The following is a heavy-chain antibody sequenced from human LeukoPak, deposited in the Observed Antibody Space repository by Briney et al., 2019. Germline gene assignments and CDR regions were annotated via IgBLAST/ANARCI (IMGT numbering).Heavy chain of an antibody. J-gene: IGHJ4*02. Sequence: PGGSLRLSCAASGFTFSSYAMSWVRQAPGKGLEWVSAISGSGGSAYYADSVKGRFTISRDNSKNTLFLQLNNVRAEDTAVYYCARGYSSGWLYFDFWGQGTLVTVSS. CDR1: GFTFSSYA. CDR3: ARGYSSGWLYFDF. V-gene: IGHV3-23*01. D-gene: IGHD6-19*01. CDR2: ISGSGGSA.